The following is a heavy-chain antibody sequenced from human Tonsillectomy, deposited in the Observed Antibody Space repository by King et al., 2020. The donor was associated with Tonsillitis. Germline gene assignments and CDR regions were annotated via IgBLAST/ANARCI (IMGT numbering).Heavy chain of an antibody. CDR3: AKDRGVPHIVVVAGGPTYAYGMDV. CDR1: GFNFSTYG. D-gene: IGHD2-15*01. CDR2: ISDDGSKK. Sequence: QLVQSGGGVVQPGRSLRLSCAASGFNFSTYGMHWVRQAPGKGLEWVAIISDDGSKKYYADSVKGRFTISRDNSKNTLYVQMNSLRAEDTAVYYCAKDRGVPHIVVVAGGPTYAYGMDVWGQGTTLSVSS. V-gene: IGHV3-30*18. J-gene: IGHJ6*02.